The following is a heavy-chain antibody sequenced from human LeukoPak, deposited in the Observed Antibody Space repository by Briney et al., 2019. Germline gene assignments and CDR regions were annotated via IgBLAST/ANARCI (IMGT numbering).Heavy chain of an antibody. J-gene: IGHJ4*02. D-gene: IGHD3-22*01. V-gene: IGHV3-23*01. Sequence: GGSLRLSCAVSGITLSNYGMSWVRQAPGKGLEWVAGISDSGGSTNYADSVKGRFTISSDNPKNTLYLQMNSLRAEDTAVYFCAKRGVVIRVILVGFHKEAYYFDSWGQGALVTVSS. CDR3: AKRGVVIRVILVGFHKEAYYFDS. CDR1: GITLSNYG. CDR2: ISDSGGST.